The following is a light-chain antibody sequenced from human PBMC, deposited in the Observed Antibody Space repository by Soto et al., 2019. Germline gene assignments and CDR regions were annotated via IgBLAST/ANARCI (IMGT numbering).Light chain of an antibody. J-gene: IGKJ2*01. CDR1: QSVDSAY. V-gene: IGKV3-20*01. Sequence: EIVLTQSPGTLSLSPGERATLSCRTSQSVDSAYLAWYQQKPGQAPRLLIYATSTRATGIPDRFSGSGSGADFALTISRLEPEDVAVYYCQQFGCSLYTFGQGTMLEIK. CDR2: ATS. CDR3: QQFGCSLYT.